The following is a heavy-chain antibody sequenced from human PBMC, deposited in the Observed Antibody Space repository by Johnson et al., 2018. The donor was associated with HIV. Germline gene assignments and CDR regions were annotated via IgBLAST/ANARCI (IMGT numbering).Heavy chain of an antibody. V-gene: IGHV3-66*01. Sequence: VQLVESGGGWVQPGRSLRVSCAASGFTFDEYVIHWVRQAPGKGLEWVSVIYSGGSTYYADSVQGRFTISRDNSKNTLYLQMNSLRAEDTALYYCARDHLSSRGAFDIWGQGTMVTVSS. J-gene: IGHJ3*02. CDR1: GFTFDEYV. D-gene: IGHD6-13*01. CDR3: ARDHLSSRGAFDI. CDR2: IYSGGST.